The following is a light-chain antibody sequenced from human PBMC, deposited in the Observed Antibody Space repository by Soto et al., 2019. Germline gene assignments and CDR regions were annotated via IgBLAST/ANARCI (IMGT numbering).Light chain of an antibody. J-gene: IGLJ1*01. CDR3: SSYTSSSTL. CDR2: EVS. CDR1: SSDVGSCNY. Sequence: QSVLTQPASVSGSPGQSITISCTGTSSDVGSCNYVSWYQQHPGKAPKPMIYEVSDRPSGISSRFSGSKSGNTASLTISGLQTEDEADYYCSSYTSSSTLFXTGTKVTVL. V-gene: IGLV2-14*01.